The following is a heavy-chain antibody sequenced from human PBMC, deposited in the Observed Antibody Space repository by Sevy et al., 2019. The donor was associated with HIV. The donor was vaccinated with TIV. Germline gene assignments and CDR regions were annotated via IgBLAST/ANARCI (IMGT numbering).Heavy chain of an antibody. D-gene: IGHD5-18*01. J-gene: IGHJ5*02. CDR3: ARGWIQLWLAPFDP. CDR2: INPNSGGT. Sequence: ASVKVSCKASGYTFTGYYMHWVRQAPGQGLEWMGRINPNSGGTNYAQKFQGRVTMTRDTSISTAYMELSRLRSDDTAVYYCARGWIQLWLAPFDPRGQGTLVTVSS. CDR1: GYTFTGYY. V-gene: IGHV1-2*06.